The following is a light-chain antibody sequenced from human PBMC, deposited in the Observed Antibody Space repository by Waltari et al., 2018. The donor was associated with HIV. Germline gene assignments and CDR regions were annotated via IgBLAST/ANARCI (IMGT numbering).Light chain of an antibody. J-gene: IGLJ3*02. Sequence: QSALTQPASVSGSPGQSITISCTGTSSDVGGYNYVSWYQQHPGKAPKLMFYDVSKRPSGVSNRFSGSKSGNTASQTISGIQAEDEADYYCSSYTSSSTWVFGGGTKLTAL. CDR3: SSYTSSSTWV. V-gene: IGLV2-14*01. CDR1: SSDVGGYNY. CDR2: DVS.